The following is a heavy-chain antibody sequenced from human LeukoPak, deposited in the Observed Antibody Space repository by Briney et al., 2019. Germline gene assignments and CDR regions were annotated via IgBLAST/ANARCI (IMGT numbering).Heavy chain of an antibody. V-gene: IGHV4-59*01. J-gene: IGHJ4*02. D-gene: IGHD3-10*01. CDR1: GASISSYY. Sequence: SETLSLTCTVSGASISSYYWTWIRQPPGKGLEWIGYIDNGGITNYDPSLRSRVTISVDTSKNQFSLKLRSVTAADTAVYYCARRRGGYGSGELDYWGQGTLVTVSS. CDR3: ARRRGGYGSGELDY. CDR2: IDNGGIT.